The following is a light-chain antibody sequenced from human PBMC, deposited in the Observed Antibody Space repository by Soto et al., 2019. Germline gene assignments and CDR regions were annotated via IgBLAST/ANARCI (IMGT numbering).Light chain of an antibody. CDR2: GAS. CDR1: QSVTSSY. J-gene: IGKJ1*01. V-gene: IGKV3-20*01. CDR3: QQYGGSPRT. Sequence: EIVLTQSPGTLSLSPWERATLSCRASQSVTSSYLAWYQLKPGQAPRLLIYGASSRATGIPDRFSGSGSGTDFTLTISRLDPEDFAVYFCQQYGGSPRTFGQGTKVDIK.